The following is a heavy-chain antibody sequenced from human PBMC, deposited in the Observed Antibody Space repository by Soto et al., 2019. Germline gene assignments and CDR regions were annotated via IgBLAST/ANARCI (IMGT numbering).Heavy chain of an antibody. CDR3: ARDAGTEGLSEADYYYYGMDV. D-gene: IGHD1-1*01. V-gene: IGHV4-4*02. J-gene: IGHJ6*02. Sequence: PSETLSLTCAVSGGSISSSNWWSWVRQPPGKGLEWIGEIYHSGSTNYNPSLKSRVTISVDKSKNQFSLKLSSVTAADTAVYYCARDAGTEGLSEADYYYYGMDVWGQGTTVTVSS. CDR2: IYHSGST. CDR1: GGSISSSNW.